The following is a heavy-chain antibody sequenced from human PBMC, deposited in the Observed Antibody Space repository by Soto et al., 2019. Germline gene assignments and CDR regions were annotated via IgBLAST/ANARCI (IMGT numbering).Heavy chain of an antibody. CDR1: GFSFSIYA. V-gene: IGHV3-23*01. J-gene: IGHJ6*03. CDR3: ARATARYCSSTSCYPQLVVYYYMDV. CDR2: IGGSGHST. Sequence: PGGSLRLSCAASGFSFSIYAMSWVRQAPGKGLEWVSAIGGSGHSTFYADSVKGRFTISRDNSQNTLHLQMDSLRAEDTAVYYCARATARYCSSTSCYPQLVVYYYMDVWGKGTTVTVSS. D-gene: IGHD2-2*01.